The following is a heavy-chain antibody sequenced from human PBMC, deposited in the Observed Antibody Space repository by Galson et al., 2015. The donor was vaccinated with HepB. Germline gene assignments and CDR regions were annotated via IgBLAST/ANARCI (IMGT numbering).Heavy chain of an antibody. J-gene: IGHJ6*02. V-gene: IGHV1-69*13. CDR2: IIPIFGTA. CDR3: ATSPLVGAHDLYYYGMDV. CDR1: GGTFSSYA. Sequence: SVKVSCKASGGTFSSYAISWVRQAPGQGLEWMGGIIPIFGTANYAQKFQGRVTITADESTSTAYMELSSLRSEDTAVYYCATSPLVGAHDLYYYGMDVCGQGTTVTVSS. D-gene: IGHD1-26*01.